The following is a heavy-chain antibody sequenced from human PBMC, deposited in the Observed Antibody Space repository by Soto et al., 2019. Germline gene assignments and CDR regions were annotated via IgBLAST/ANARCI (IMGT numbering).Heavy chain of an antibody. CDR3: ARDGSARWYGGSWFDP. CDR2: ISSSSSYI. Sequence: EVQLVESGGGLVKPGGSLRLSCAASGFTFSSYSMNWVRQAPGKGLEWVSSISSSSSYIYYADSVKGRFTISRDNAKNSLYLQMNSLRAEDTAVYYCARDGSARWYGGSWFDPWGQGTLVTVSS. D-gene: IGHD6-13*01. V-gene: IGHV3-21*01. CDR1: GFTFSSYS. J-gene: IGHJ5*02.